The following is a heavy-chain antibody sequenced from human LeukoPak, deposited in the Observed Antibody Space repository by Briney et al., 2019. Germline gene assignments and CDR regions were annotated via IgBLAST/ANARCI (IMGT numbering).Heavy chain of an antibody. CDR3: AKSYSYGYWPTDNFDY. Sequence: PSETPSLTCAVYGGSFSGYYWSWIRQPPGKGLEWIGEINHSGSTNYNPSLKSRVTISVDTSKNQFSLKLSSVTAADTAVYYCAKSYSYGYWPTDNFDYWGQGTLVTVCS. D-gene: IGHD5-18*01. CDR1: GGSFSGYY. J-gene: IGHJ4*02. V-gene: IGHV4-34*01. CDR2: INHSGST.